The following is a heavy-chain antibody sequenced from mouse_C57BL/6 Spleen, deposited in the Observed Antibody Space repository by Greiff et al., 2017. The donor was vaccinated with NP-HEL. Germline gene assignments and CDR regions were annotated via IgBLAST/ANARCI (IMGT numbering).Heavy chain of an antibody. CDR2: IRNKANGYTT. J-gene: IGHJ2*01. CDR3: ARYSKGYFDY. CDR1: GFTFTDYY. Sequence: EVKVVESGGGLVQPGGSLSLSCAASGFTFTDYYMSWVRQPPGKALEWLGFIRNKANGYTTEYSASVKGRFTISRDNSQSILYLQMNALRADDSATYYCARYSKGYFDYWGQGTTLTVSS. V-gene: IGHV7-3*01.